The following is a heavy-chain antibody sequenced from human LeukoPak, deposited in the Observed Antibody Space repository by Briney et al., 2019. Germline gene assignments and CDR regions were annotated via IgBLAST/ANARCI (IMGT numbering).Heavy chain of an antibody. CDR2: INHSGST. CDR3: ARGTVTTNPPDY. CDR1: GGSYSGYY. D-gene: IGHD4-17*01. J-gene: IGHJ4*02. Sequence: SETLSLTCAVYGGSYSGYYWSWIRQPPGKGLEWIGEINHSGSTNYNPPLKSRVTISVDTSKNQFSLKLSSVTAADTAVYYCARGTVTTNPPDYWGQGTLVTVSS. V-gene: IGHV4-34*01.